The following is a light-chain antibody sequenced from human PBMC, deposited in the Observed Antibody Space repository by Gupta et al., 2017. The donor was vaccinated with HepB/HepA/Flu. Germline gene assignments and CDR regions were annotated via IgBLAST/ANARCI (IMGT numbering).Light chain of an antibody. CDR3: QIYSSTSYS. V-gene: IGKV4-1*01. CDR1: QSVLYSSISKNY. J-gene: IGKJ2*03. Sequence: DIVMTQSPDSLAVSLGERATINCKSSQSVLYSSISKNYLAWYQQKPVQPPRVLIYWASTRESGVPDRLSPSRSGTDITLTIRSMQAEDVAVSYFQIYSSTSYSCGQWIKIKIK. CDR2: WAS.